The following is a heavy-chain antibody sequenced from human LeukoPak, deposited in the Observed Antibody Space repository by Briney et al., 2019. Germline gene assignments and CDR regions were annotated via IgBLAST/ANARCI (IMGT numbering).Heavy chain of an antibody. J-gene: IGHJ6*02. Sequence: SETLSLTCAVYGGSFSGYYWSWIRQPPGKGLEWIGEINHSGSTNYNPSLKSRVTISADTSKNQFSLKLSSVTAADTAVYYCARDPVLLAAHVPRNGMDVWGQGTTVTVSS. CDR1: GGSFSGYY. D-gene: IGHD6-6*01. CDR3: ARDPVLLAAHVPRNGMDV. CDR2: INHSGST. V-gene: IGHV4-34*01.